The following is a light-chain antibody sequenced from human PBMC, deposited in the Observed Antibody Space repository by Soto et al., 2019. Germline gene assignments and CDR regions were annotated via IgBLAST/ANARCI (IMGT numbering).Light chain of an antibody. CDR1: QGFXSN. V-gene: IGKV3-15*01. CDR3: HQYNNCPPRT. Sequence: IGVTHWAVTLSVSPGERATLSCRASQGFXSNFAWYQRKPGQAPRLLIXGASTRATGIPARFSGSGSGKQFTLTISSMQSEEFAVYDCHQYNNCPPRTFGGGTKVDI. CDR2: GAS. J-gene: IGKJ4*01.